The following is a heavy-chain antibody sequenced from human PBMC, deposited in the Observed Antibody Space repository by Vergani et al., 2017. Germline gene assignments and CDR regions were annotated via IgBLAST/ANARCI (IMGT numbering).Heavy chain of an antibody. CDR1: NDSVSNTFYY. CDR3: ARGVWAARPGYYYMDV. J-gene: IGHJ6*03. V-gene: IGHV4-39*07. Sequence: QVQLQESGPGLVKPSETLSLTCTVSNDSVSNTFYYWGWIRQTPGKGLEWIGSIYRTGRTHFNPSLKSRVTISVDTSKNQFSLKLSSVTAADTAVYYCARGVWAARPGYYYMDVWGKGTTVTVSS. D-gene: IGHD6-6*01. CDR2: IYRTGRT.